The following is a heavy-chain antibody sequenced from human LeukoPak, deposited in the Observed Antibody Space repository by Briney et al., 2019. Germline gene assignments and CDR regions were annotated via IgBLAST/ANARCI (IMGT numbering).Heavy chain of an antibody. Sequence: GASVKVSCTASGYTFISFAMSWVRQAPGQGLEWMGWINTNTGNPTYAQGFTGRFLFSLDTSVSTAYLQISSLKAEDTAVYYCARRTNYGGNSLIAFDIWGQGTMVTVSS. J-gene: IGHJ3*02. V-gene: IGHV7-4-1*02. CDR3: ARRTNYGGNSLIAFDI. CDR2: INTNTGNP. D-gene: IGHD4-23*01. CDR1: GYTFISFA.